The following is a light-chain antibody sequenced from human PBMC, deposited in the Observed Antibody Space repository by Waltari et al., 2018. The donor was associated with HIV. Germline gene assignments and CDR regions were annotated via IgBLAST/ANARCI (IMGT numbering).Light chain of an antibody. CDR2: DNN. CDR3: GTWDTSLNAWV. CDR1: ASNY. V-gene: IGLV1-51*01. Sequence: ASNYVSWYQHFPGSAPKLVIYDNNKRPSGNPDRFSGSKSGTSATLDITAVQAGDEADYYCGTWDTSLNAWVFGGGTRLSVL. J-gene: IGLJ3*02.